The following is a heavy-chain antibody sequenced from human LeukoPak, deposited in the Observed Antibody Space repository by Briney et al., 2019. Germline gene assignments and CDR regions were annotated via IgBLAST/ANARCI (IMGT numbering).Heavy chain of an antibody. J-gene: IGHJ4*02. Sequence: YPGGSLRLSCAASGFTFSRYSMNWVRQAPGKGLEWLSYISSSSSTIYYADSVKGRFTISRDNAKNTLYLQMNSLRAEDTAVYYCARAAVIAGGSAYWGQGTLVTVSS. CDR1: GFTFSRYS. V-gene: IGHV3-48*04. CDR3: ARAAVIAGGSAY. D-gene: IGHD6-13*01. CDR2: ISSSSSTI.